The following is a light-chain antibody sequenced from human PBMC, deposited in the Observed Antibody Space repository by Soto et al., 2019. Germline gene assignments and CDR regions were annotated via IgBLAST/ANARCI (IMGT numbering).Light chain of an antibody. CDR3: CSYVGSYSYG. CDR2: DVT. J-gene: IGLJ1*01. CDR1: SSDVGGYNY. V-gene: IGLV2-11*01. Sequence: QSALTQPRSVSGSPGQSVAISCTGTSSDVGGYNYVSWYQQHPGKAPKLMIYDVTKRPSGVPDRVSGSKSGHTASLTISGLQAEDEADSYCCSYVGSYSYGFGTGTKLTVL.